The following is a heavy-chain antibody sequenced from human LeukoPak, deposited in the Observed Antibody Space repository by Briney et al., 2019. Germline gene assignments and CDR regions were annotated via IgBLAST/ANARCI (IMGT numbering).Heavy chain of an antibody. CDR2: IHHGGTT. J-gene: IGHJ5*02. V-gene: IGHV4-38-2*02. D-gene: IGHD3-10*01. Sequence: SETLSLTCTVSGYSISSGHYWGWLRQPPEKRLEWIGSIHHGGTTFYNPSLRNRVTISLNTSENQFSLKLASVTAADTALYYCARGITSPGAAGALGQGTLVTVSS. CDR3: ARGITSPGAAGA. CDR1: GYSISSGHY.